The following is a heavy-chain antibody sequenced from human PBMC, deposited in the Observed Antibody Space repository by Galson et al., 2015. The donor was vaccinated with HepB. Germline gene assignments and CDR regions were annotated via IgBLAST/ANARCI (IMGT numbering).Heavy chain of an antibody. CDR3: VRDLLGFDY. V-gene: IGHV1-18*04. CDR1: GYKFNTYG. J-gene: IGHJ4*02. D-gene: IGHD7-27*01. Sequence: SVKVSCKAPGYKFNTYGISWVRQAPGQGLEWMGWISAFDGNTNYAQKLQGRVTMTTDTVTSTAYMELRSLRSDDTAVYYCVRDLLGFDYWGQGTLVTVSS. CDR2: ISAFDGNT.